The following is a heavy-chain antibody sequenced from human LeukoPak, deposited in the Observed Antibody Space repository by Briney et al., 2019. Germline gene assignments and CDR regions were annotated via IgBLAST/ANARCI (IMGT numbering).Heavy chain of an antibody. J-gene: IGHJ4*02. CDR1: GGSFSGYY. CDR2: INHSGST. Sequence: SETLSLTCAVYGGSFSGYYWSWIRQPPGKGLEWIGEINHSGSTNYNPSLKSRVTISVGTSKNQFSLKLSSVTAADTAVYYCARGVVRFLEWFIDYWGQGTLVTVSS. D-gene: IGHD3-3*01. V-gene: IGHV4-34*01. CDR3: ARGVVRFLEWFIDY.